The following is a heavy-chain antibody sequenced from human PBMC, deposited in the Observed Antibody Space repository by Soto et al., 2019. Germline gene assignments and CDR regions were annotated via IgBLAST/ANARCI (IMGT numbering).Heavy chain of an antibody. Sequence: GASVKVSCKASGYTFTGYYMHWVRQAPGQGLEWMGWINPNSGGTNYAQKFQGWVTMTRDTSISTAYMELSRLRSDDTAVYYCARGDSGSYYNRPIDYWGQGTLVTVSS. J-gene: IGHJ4*02. D-gene: IGHD3-10*01. CDR2: INPNSGGT. CDR1: GYTFTGYY. CDR3: ARGDSGSYYNRPIDY. V-gene: IGHV1-2*04.